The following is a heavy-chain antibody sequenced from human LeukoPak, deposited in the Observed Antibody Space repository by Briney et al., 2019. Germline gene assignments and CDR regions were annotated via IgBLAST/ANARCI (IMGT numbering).Heavy chain of an antibody. J-gene: IGHJ5*02. D-gene: IGHD3-9*01. CDR2: INHSGST. CDR1: GGSFSGYY. V-gene: IGHV4-34*01. Sequence: PSETLSLTCAVYGGSFSGYYWSWIRQPPGKGLEWIGEINHSGSTNYNPSLKSRVTISVDTSKNQFSLKLSSVTAADTAVYYCARDAPVTDRLRYFDWLSRNWFDPWGQGTLVTVSS. CDR3: ARDAPVTDRLRYFDWLSRNWFDP.